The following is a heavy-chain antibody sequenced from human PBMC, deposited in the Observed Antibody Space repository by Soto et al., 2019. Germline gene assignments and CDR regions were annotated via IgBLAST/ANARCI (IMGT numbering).Heavy chain of an antibody. CDR1: GYTFTSYG. D-gene: IGHD6-13*01. J-gene: IGHJ3*02. CDR2: ISAYNGNT. CDR3: ARDFAAAAGTFGWPFVFDI. V-gene: IGHV1-18*01. Sequence: GASVKVSCKASGYTFTSYGISWVRQAPGQGLEWMGWISAYNGNTNYAQKLQGRVTMTTDTSTSTAYMELRSLRSDDTAVYYCARDFAAAAGTFGWPFVFDIWGQGTMVTVSS.